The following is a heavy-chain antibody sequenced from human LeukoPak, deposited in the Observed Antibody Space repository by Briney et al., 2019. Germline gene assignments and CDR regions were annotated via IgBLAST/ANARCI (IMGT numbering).Heavy chain of an antibody. Sequence: SETLSLTCTVSGGSISSYYWSWIRQPPGKGLEWVGFIHQSGNANFNSSLKSRVTMSVDTSKNQFSLKLSSVTAADMAVYYCARRHSSSWATLEYWGQGTLVTVSS. CDR2: IHQSGNA. D-gene: IGHD6-13*01. CDR1: GGSISSYY. V-gene: IGHV4-59*08. J-gene: IGHJ4*02. CDR3: ARRHSSSWATLEY.